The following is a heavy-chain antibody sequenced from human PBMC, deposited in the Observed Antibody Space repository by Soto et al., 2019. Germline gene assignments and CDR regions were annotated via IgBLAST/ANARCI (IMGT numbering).Heavy chain of an antibody. J-gene: IGHJ4*02. V-gene: IGHV3-21*01. CDR1: GFTFTSYS. CDR3: ARGAGDLPY. D-gene: IGHD7-27*01. Sequence: EVQLVESGGGLVKPGGSLRLSCAASGFTFTSYSMNWVRQAPGKGLEWVSSISFSSTNIHYADSIKGRFTISRDNAKNSLYLQMNSQRTEDTAVYYCARGAGDLPYWGQGTLVTVSS. CDR2: ISFSSTNI.